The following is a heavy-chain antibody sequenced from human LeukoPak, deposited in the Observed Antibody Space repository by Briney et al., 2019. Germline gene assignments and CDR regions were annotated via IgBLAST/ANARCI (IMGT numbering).Heavy chain of an antibody. V-gene: IGHV3-23*01. J-gene: IGHJ4*02. Sequence: GGSLRLSCAASGFTFSSYAMSWVRQAPGKGLEWLSAISGNGGDTFYADSVKGRFTISRDNSQSTLFLQMKSLRAEDTAMYFCAKDGGGRKGSFDYWGQGTLVTVSS. D-gene: IGHD1-26*01. CDR1: GFTFSSYA. CDR3: AKDGGGRKGSFDY. CDR2: ISGNGGDT.